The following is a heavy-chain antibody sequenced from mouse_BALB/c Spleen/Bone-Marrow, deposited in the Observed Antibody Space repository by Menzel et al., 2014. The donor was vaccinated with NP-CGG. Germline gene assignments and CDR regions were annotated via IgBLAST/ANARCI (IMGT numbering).Heavy chain of an antibody. CDR1: GFDFSRYW. V-gene: IGHV4-1*02. CDR3: ARPRYPPYAMDY. CDR2: INPDSSTI. J-gene: IGHJ4*01. Sequence: EVQLVESGGGLVQPGGSLKLFCAASGFDFSRYWMSWVRQAPGKGLEWIGEINPDSSTINYTPSLKDKFIISRDNAKNTQHLQMSKVRSEDTALYYCARPRYPPYAMDYWGQGTSVTVSS. D-gene: IGHD1-1*01.